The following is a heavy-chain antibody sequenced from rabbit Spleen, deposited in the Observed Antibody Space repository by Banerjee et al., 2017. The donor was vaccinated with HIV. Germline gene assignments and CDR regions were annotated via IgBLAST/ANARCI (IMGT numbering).Heavy chain of an antibody. D-gene: IGHD1-1*01. Sequence: QSLEESGGDLVKPGASLTLTCKASGFDFTSTYYMCWVRQAPGKGHEWIACIDTSSGNTAYATWAKGRFTISKTSSTTVTLQMTSLTAADTATYFCARDLVAVIGWNFNLWGPGTLVTVS. CDR3: ARDLVAVIGWNFNL. J-gene: IGHJ4*01. V-gene: IGHV1S40*01. CDR1: GFDFTSTYY. CDR2: IDTSSGNT.